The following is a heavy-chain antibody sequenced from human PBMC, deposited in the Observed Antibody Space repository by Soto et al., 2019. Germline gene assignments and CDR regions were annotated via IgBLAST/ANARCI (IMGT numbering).Heavy chain of an antibody. J-gene: IGHJ4*02. Sequence: SETLSLTCTVSGGSISSYYWSWIRQPPGKGLEWIGYIYYSGSTNYNPSPKSRVTISVDTSKNQFSLKLSSVTAADTAVYYCARHPGYYDILTGYTTYYFDYWGQGILVTGSS. V-gene: IGHV4-59*08. CDR2: IYYSGST. CDR3: ARHPGYYDILTGYTTYYFDY. D-gene: IGHD3-9*01. CDR1: GGSISSYY.